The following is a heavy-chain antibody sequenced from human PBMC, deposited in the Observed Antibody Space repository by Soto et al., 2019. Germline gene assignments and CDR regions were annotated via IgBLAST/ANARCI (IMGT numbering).Heavy chain of an antibody. D-gene: IGHD3-10*01. Sequence: GGSLRLSCAASGFTFSTYAMTWVRQAPDKGLEWVSTISDSGANTYYADSMKGRFTISRDNSKNTLYLQMNILRADDTAVYYCAKAPNRDFSDFDSWGQGTQVTVSS. CDR1: GFTFSTYA. CDR3: AKAPNRDFSDFDS. V-gene: IGHV3-23*01. J-gene: IGHJ4*02. CDR2: ISDSGANT.